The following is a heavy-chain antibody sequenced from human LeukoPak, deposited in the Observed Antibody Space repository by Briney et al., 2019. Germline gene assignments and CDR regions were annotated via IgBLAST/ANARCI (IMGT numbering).Heavy chain of an antibody. CDR3: ASVELSYYNMDV. J-gene: IGHJ6*03. V-gene: IGHV4-39*01. Sequence: PSETLSLTCTVSGGSISSSSYYWGLIRQPPGKWLEWIGSIYYSGSTYYNPSLKSRVTISVDTSKNQFSLKLSSVTAADTAVYYCASVELSYYNMDVWGKGTTVTVSS. CDR2: IYYSGST. D-gene: IGHD1-7*01. CDR1: GGSISSSSYY.